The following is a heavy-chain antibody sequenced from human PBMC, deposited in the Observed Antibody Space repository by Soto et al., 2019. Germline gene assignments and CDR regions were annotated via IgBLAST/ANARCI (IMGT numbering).Heavy chain of an antibody. V-gene: IGHV1-69*13. D-gene: IGHD6-19*01. CDR2: ISPHFGTT. Sequence: SVKVSCKASGYTFISYGISWVRQAPGQGLEWMGWISPHFGTTTYAQRFQGRVTIVADESTSTTHMELSSLRSDDTAAYYCARGMISGVAVTAGYGMDVWGQGTTVTVSS. J-gene: IGHJ6*02. CDR3: ARGMISGVAVTAGYGMDV. CDR1: GYTFISYG.